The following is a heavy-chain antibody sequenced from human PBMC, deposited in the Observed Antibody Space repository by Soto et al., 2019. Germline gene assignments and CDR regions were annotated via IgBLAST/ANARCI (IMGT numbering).Heavy chain of an antibody. CDR2: IKQDGSEK. J-gene: IGHJ4*02. V-gene: IGHV3-7*03. CDR1: GFTFSSYW. Sequence: GGSLRLSCAASGFTFSSYWMSWVRQAPGKGLEWVANIKQDGSEKYYVDSVKGRFTISRDNAKNSLYLQMNSLRAEDTAVYYCARDTGENYYDSSGYYYSGLFDYWGQGTLVTVSS. D-gene: IGHD3-22*01. CDR3: ARDTGENYYDSSGYYYSGLFDY.